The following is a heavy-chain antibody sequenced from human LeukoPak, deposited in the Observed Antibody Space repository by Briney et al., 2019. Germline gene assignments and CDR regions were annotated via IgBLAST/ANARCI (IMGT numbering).Heavy chain of an antibody. Sequence: SVKVSCKASGGTFSSYAISWVRQAPGQGLEWMGGIIPIFGTANYAQKFQGRVTITTDESTSTAYMELSSLRSEDTAVYYYASAYGDYVSYFDYWGQGTLVTVSS. CDR1: GGTFSSYA. J-gene: IGHJ4*02. D-gene: IGHD4-17*01. V-gene: IGHV1-69*05. CDR3: ASAYGDYVSYFDY. CDR2: IIPIFGTA.